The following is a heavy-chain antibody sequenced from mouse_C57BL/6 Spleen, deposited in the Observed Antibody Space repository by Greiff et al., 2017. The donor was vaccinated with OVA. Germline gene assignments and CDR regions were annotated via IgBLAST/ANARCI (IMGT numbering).Heavy chain of an antibody. J-gene: IGHJ2*01. CDR3: ARLDDYDGYYFDY. V-gene: IGHV1-82*01. D-gene: IGHD2-4*01. Sequence: QVQLQQSGPELVKPGASVKISCKASGYAFSSSWMNWVKQRPGKGLEWIGRIYPGDGDTSYNGKFKGKATLTADKSSSTAYMQLSSLTSEDSAVYFCARLDDYDGYYFDYWGQGTTLTVSS. CDR1: GYAFSSSW. CDR2: IYPGDGDT.